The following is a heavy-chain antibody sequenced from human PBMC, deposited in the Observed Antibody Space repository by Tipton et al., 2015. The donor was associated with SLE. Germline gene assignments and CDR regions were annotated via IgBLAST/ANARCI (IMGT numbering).Heavy chain of an antibody. CDR3: ARDVSGSYGI. CDR2: INHSGST. V-gene: IGHV4-34*01. CDR1: GGSFSGYY. D-gene: IGHD1-26*01. Sequence: TLSLTCAVYGGSFSGYYWSWIRQPPGKGLEWIGEINHSGSTNYNPSLKSRVTISVDTSKNQFSLKLSSVTAADTAVYYCARDVSGSYGIWGQGTMVTVSS. J-gene: IGHJ3*02.